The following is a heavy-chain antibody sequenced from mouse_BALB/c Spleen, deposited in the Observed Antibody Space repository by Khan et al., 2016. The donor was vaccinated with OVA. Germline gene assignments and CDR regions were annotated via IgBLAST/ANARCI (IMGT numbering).Heavy chain of an antibody. CDR1: GYSITSDYA. V-gene: IGHV3-2*02. J-gene: IGHJ4*01. CDR3: ASELGRYYAMDY. CDR2: LSYSGNT. D-gene: IGHD4-1*01. Sequence: EVELVESGHGLVKPSQSLSIICTVIGYSITSDYAWNWIRQFPGNKLEWMGYLSYSGNTTYNPSLKSRIFIYRDTSKNQFFLQLKSVTTEDTATYYCASELGRYYAMDYWGQGTSVTVSS.